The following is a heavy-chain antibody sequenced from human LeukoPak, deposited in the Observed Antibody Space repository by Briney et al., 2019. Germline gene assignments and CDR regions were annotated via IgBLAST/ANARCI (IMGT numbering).Heavy chain of an antibody. J-gene: IGHJ4*02. CDR3: AKAGGRGQYPTMVFLFDY. D-gene: IGHD3-10*01. CDR1: GFTFSSYG. Sequence: GGSLRLSCAASGFTFSSYGMHWVRQAPGKGLEWVAFIRYDGSNKYYADSVKGRFTISRDNSKNTLYLQMNSLRAEDTAVYYCAKAGGRGQYPTMVFLFDYWGQGTLVTVSS. V-gene: IGHV3-30*02. CDR2: IRYDGSNK.